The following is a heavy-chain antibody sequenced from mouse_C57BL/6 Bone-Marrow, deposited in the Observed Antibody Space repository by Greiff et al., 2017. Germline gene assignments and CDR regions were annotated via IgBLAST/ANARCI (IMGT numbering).Heavy chain of an antibody. D-gene: IGHD2-1*01. CDR1: GFTFSSYG. Sequence: DVQLVESGGDLVKPGGSLQLSCAASGFTFSSYGMSWVRQTPDKRLEWVATISSGGSYTYYPDSVKGRFTISRDNAKKTLYLQMSSLKSEDTAMYYCAREANLLWYWYFDVWGTGTTVTVSS. V-gene: IGHV5-6*01. CDR3: AREANLLWYWYFDV. CDR2: ISSGGSYT. J-gene: IGHJ1*03.